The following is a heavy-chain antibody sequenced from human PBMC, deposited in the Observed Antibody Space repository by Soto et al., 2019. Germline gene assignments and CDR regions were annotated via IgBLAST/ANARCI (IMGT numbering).Heavy chain of an antibody. CDR1: GFTFSSYG. J-gene: IGHJ4*02. CDR2: ISYDGSNK. Sequence: QVQLVESGGGVVQPGRSLRLSCAASGFTFSSYGMHWVRQAPGKGLEWVAVISYDGSNKYYADSVKGRFTISRDNSKNTLYLQMNSLRAEDTAVYYCAKDGVAYSSSWYWYNWGQGTLVTVSS. D-gene: IGHD6-13*01. CDR3: AKDGVAYSSSWYWYN. V-gene: IGHV3-30*18.